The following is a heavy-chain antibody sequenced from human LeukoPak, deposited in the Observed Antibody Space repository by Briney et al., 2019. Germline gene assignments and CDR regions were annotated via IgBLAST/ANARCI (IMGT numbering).Heavy chain of an antibody. V-gene: IGHV1-24*01. CDR1: GYTLTELS. J-gene: IGHJ4*02. CDR3: ATSAMVRGVIIGSVTDPLDY. Sequence: ASVKVSCKVSGYTLTELSMHWVRQAPGKGLEWMGTFDPEDGETIYAQKFQGRVTMTEDTSTDTAYMELSSLRSEDTAVYYSATSAMVRGVIIGSVTDPLDYWGQGTLVTVSS. D-gene: IGHD3-10*01. CDR2: FDPEDGET.